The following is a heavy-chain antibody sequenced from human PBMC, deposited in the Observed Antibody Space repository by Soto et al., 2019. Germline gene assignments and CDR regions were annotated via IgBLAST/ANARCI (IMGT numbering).Heavy chain of an antibody. CDR3: ARPFSHDYDAFDI. CDR1: GGTFSSYT. V-gene: IGHV1-69*02. CDR2: IIPILGIA. Sequence: QVQLVQSGAEVKKPGSSVKVSCKASGGTFSSYTISWVRQAPGQGLEWMGRIIPILGIANYAQKFQGRVTITADKSTSTAYMELSSLSSEDTAVYYCARPFSHDYDAFDIWGQGTMVTVSS. D-gene: IGHD4-17*01. J-gene: IGHJ3*02.